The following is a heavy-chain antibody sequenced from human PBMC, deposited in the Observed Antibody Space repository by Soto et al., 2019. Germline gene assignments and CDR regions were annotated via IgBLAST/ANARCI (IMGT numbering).Heavy chain of an antibody. CDR2: IIPIYGTA. Sequence: QVQLVQSGAEVKKPGSSVKVSCKASGGTFSSYAISWVRQAPGQGLEWMGGIIPIYGTANYAQKFQGRVTITADEYTSTAYMELSSLRSEDTAVYYCARLRSDTAIQYYFDYWGQGTLVTVSS. V-gene: IGHV1-69*01. CDR3: ARLRSDTAIQYYFDY. J-gene: IGHJ4*02. D-gene: IGHD5-18*01. CDR1: GGTFSSYA.